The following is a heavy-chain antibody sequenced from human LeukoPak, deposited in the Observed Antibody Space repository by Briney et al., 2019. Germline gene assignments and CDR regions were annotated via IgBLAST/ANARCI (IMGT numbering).Heavy chain of an antibody. CDR3: VRDLDGDPDCYFDF. J-gene: IGHJ2*01. CDR1: GFTFSSYW. Sequence: GGSLRLCCAASGFTFSSYWMHWVRQAAGKGLVCVSRINPDGSYIWNADSVKGRFIISRDTAKNTVYLEMNSLRAEDTALYYCVRDLDGDPDCYFDFWGRGTLVTVSS. V-gene: IGHV3-74*01. D-gene: IGHD4-17*01. CDR2: INPDGSYI.